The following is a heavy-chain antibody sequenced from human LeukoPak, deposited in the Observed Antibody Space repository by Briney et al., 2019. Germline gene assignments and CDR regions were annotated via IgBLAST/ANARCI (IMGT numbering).Heavy chain of an antibody. CDR3: ARDQVYSSSFSDY. CDR1: GWTFTSYG. D-gene: IGHD6-6*01. Sequence: GLVKLSCKPSGWTFTSYGISGVRQAPGQVLEWMGWISAYNGNTNYAQKLQGRVTMTTDTSTSTAYMELRSLRSDDTAVYYCARDQVYSSSFSDYWGQGTLVTVSS. J-gene: IGHJ4*02. V-gene: IGHV1-18*01. CDR2: ISAYNGNT.